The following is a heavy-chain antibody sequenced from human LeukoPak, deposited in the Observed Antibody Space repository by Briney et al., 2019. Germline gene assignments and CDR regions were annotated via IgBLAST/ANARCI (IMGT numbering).Heavy chain of an antibody. CDR1: GYTLTELS. V-gene: IGHV1-24*01. J-gene: IGHJ4*02. Sequence: ASVKVSCKVSGYTLTELSMHWVRQAPGKGLEWMGGFDPEDGETIYAQKFQGRVTMIEDTSTDTAYMELSSLRSEDTAVYYCATVDSSSWYYFDYWGQGTLVTVCS. CDR3: ATVDSSSWYYFDY. D-gene: IGHD6-13*01. CDR2: FDPEDGET.